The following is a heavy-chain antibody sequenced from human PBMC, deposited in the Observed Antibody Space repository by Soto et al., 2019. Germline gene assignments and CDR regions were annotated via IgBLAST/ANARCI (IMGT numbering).Heavy chain of an antibody. D-gene: IGHD3-16*02. J-gene: IGHJ4*02. CDR3: ARDHYDYAWGSYRYSDY. CDR2: IIPIFGTA. CDR1: GGTFSSYA. V-gene: IGHV1-69*01. Sequence: QVQLVQSGAEVKKPGSSVKVSCKASGGTFSSYAISWVRQAPGQGLEWMGGIIPIFGTANYAQKFQGRVTITADESTSTAYMELSSLRSEDTAVYYCARDHYDYAWGSYRYSDYWGQGTLVTVSS.